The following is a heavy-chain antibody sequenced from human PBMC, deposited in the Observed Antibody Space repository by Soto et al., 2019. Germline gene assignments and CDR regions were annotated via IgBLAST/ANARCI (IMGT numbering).Heavy chain of an antibody. J-gene: IGHJ6*02. CDR1: GFTFRDYA. CDR3: ARQGMAARKYYSTDLDV. CDR2: ISSDATNK. D-gene: IGHD6-6*01. V-gene: IGHV3-30-3*01. Sequence: QVQLVESGGGVVQPGRSLRLSCAASGFTFRDYAMHWVRQAPGKGLEWVTLISSDATNKYLADSLKGRFTISRDNSKNTLYLQMNRLRVEDTGLYYCARQGMAARKYYSTDLDVWGQGNTVIV.